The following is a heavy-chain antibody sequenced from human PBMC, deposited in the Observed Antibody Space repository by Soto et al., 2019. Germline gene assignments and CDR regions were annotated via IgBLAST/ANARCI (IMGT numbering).Heavy chain of an antibody. Sequence: QITLKESGPTLVKPTQTLTLTCTFSGISLSTSGLGVGWIRQPPGKALEWLAVIYWDDNKLYSPSLKSRRTITKDTSKSQVVLTMANMDPLDTDTYYCEHRRSPAYYDHWGQGTLITVSS. CDR1: GISLSTSGLG. D-gene: IGHD3-10*01. CDR3: EHRRSPAYYDH. V-gene: IGHV2-5*02. J-gene: IGHJ4*02. CDR2: IYWDDNK.